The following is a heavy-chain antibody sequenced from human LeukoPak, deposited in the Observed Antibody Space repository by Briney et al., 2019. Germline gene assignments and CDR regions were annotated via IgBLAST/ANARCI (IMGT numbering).Heavy chain of an antibody. CDR1: GFTFSSYS. Sequence: GGSLTLYCAVSGFTFSSYSMSWVRQAPGKGLEWVSSISSSSSYIYSADSVKGRFTISRDNAKNSLFLQMNSLRAEDTAVYYCARGNTIIGMVHFDHWGQGTLVTVST. D-gene: IGHD3-9*01. J-gene: IGHJ4*02. CDR3: ARGNTIIGMVHFDH. CDR2: ISSSSSYI. V-gene: IGHV3-21*01.